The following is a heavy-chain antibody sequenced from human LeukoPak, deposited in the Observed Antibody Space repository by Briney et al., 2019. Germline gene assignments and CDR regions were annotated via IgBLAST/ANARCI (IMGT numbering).Heavy chain of an antibody. CDR3: ARDSGWFRSDY. D-gene: IGHD6-13*01. V-gene: IGHV3-7*03. CDR2: INQDGTDK. CDR1: GFTFTTYW. J-gene: IGHJ4*02. Sequence: GGSLRLSCAASGFTFTTYWMSWIRQAPGKGLEWVANINQDGTDKYYVDSVRGRFAISRDNAKSSLFLQMNSLRAEDTAVYYCARDSGWFRSDYWGQGTLVTVSS.